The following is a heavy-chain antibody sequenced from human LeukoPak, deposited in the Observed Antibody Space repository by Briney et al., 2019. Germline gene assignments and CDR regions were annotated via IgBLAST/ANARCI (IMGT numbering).Heavy chain of an antibody. J-gene: IGHJ4*02. Sequence: SETLSLTCTVSGVSVSSFYWTWIRQPPGKGLEWIGRIYATGNTNFNPSLKSRVTMSIGTSKNQFSLKLSSVTAADTAVYYCARDDYDDSTRGLDYWGQGTLVTVSS. CDR1: GVSVSSFY. V-gene: IGHV4-4*07. CDR3: ARDDYDDSTRGLDY. CDR2: IYATGNT. D-gene: IGHD4-17*01.